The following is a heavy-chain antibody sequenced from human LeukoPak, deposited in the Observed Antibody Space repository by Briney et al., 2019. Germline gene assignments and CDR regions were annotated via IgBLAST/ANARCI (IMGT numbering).Heavy chain of an antibody. CDR3: ARHSAMVTSFDY. CDR2: IYYSGST. J-gene: IGHJ4*02. V-gene: IGHV4-59*08. Sequence: SETLSLTCTVSGGSISSYYWSWIRQPPGKGLEWIGYIYYSGSTNYNPSLKSRVTISVDTSKNQFSLKLSSVTAADTAVYYCARHSAMVTSFDYWGQGTLVTVSS. D-gene: IGHD5-18*01. CDR1: GGSISSYY.